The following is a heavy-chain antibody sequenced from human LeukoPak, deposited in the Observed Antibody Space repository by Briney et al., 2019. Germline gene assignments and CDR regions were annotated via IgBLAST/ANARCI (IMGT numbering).Heavy chain of an antibody. V-gene: IGHV3-30*04. CDR1: GFTFSSYA. J-gene: IGHJ4*02. CDR2: ISYDGSNK. CDR3: ARDLQDTGHFDY. Sequence: GGSLRLSCAASGFTFSSYAMHWVRQAPGKGLEWVAVISYDGSNKYYADSVKGRFTISRDNSKNTPYLQMNSLRAEDTAVYYCARDLQDTGHFDYWGQGTLVTVSS. D-gene: IGHD4-11*01.